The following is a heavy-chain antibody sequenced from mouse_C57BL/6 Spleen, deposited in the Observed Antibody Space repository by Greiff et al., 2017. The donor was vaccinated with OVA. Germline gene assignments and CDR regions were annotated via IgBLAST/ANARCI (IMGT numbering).Heavy chain of an antibody. Sequence: QVQLQQPGAELVKPGASVKMSCKASGYTFTSYWITWVKQRSGQGLEWIGDIYPGSGSTNYNEKFKSKATLTVDTSSSTAYMQLSSLTSEDSAVYYCARPPHYYGSSYWYFDVWGTGTTVTVSS. CDR2: IYPGSGST. CDR3: ARPPHYYGSSYWYFDV. V-gene: IGHV1-55*01. CDR1: GYTFTSYW. J-gene: IGHJ1*03. D-gene: IGHD1-1*01.